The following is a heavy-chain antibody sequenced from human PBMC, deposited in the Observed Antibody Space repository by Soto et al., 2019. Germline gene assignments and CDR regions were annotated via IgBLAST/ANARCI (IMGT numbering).Heavy chain of an antibody. CDR1: GFSISNSY. J-gene: IGHJ2*01. Sequence: EVQLVETGGGLVQPGESLRLSCAASGFSISNSYLGWVRRAPGKGLEWVSSIYIDGRTYYADSVRGRFTISTDNFKDTLHLQMNGLRVDDTAMYYCARHVGSYWYFDLWGRGTLVTVSS. V-gene: IGHV3-66*04. D-gene: IGHD1-26*01. CDR3: ARHVGSYWYFDL. CDR2: IYIDGRT.